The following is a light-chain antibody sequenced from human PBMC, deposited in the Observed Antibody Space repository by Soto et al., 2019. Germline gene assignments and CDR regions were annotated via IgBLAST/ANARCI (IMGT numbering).Light chain of an antibody. CDR3: QQRSNWPLIT. Sequence: EIVLTQSPATLSLSPGERATLSCRASQSFSSSLAWYQQKPGQAPRLLIYDASNRATGIPARFSGSGSGTDFTLTISSLEPEDFAVYYCQQRSNWPLITFGQGTRLEI. V-gene: IGKV3-11*01. CDR2: DAS. J-gene: IGKJ5*01. CDR1: QSFSSS.